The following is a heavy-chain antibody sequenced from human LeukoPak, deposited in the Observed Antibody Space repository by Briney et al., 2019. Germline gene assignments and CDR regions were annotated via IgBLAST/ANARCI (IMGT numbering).Heavy chain of an antibody. D-gene: IGHD6-19*01. J-gene: IGHJ4*02. V-gene: IGHV4-59*01. CDR2: IYYSGST. CDR3: ARSYIAVAGGFDY. CDR1: GGSISSYY. Sequence: SETLSLTCTVSGGSISSYYWSWIRQPPGKGLEWIGYIYYSGSTNYNPSLKSRVTISVDTSKNQFSLKLSSVTAADTAVYYCARSYIAVAGGFDYWAQGTLVTVSS.